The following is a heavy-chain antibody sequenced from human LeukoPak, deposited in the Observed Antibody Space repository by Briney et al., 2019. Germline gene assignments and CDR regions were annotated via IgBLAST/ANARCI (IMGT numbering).Heavy chain of an antibody. CDR2: IKGDGSSS. CDR3: VRDLDLGGYSSFEY. V-gene: IGHV3-74*01. J-gene: IGHJ4*02. Sequence: PGGSLRLSCAASGFTFSSYFWMHWVRQAPGKGLVWVSRIKGDGSSSTYADSVKGRFTISRDNAKNSLYPQMNTLRAEDTAVYYCVRDLDLGGYSSFEYWGQGTLVTVSS. D-gene: IGHD4-23*01. CDR1: GFTFSSYFW.